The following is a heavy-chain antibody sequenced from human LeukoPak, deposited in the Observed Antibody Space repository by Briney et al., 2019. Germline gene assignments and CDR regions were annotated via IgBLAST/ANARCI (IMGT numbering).Heavy chain of an antibody. J-gene: IGHJ3*02. V-gene: IGHV5-51*01. D-gene: IGHD6-19*01. CDR3: ARSSSGWYGLKAFDI. CDR1: GYSFTSYW. Sequence: GESLKISCKRSGYSFTSYWIGWVRQMPGKGLEWMGIIYPGDSDTRYSPSFQGQVTISADKSISTAYLQWSSLKASDTAMYYCARSSSGWYGLKAFDIWGQGTMVTVSS. CDR2: IYPGDSDT.